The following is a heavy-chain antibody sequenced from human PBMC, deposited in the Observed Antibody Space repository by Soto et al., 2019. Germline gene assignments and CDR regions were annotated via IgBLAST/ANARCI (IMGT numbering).Heavy chain of an antibody. D-gene: IGHD1-1*01. CDR2: ISYDGSNK. J-gene: IGHJ4*02. V-gene: IGHV3-30*18. Sequence: PVGSLGLSCAASGFSFSRYGMHWVRQAPGKGLEWVAVISYDGSNKYYADSVKGRFTISRDNSKNTLYLQMNSLRAEDTAVYYWAKESPNVTKTEDWGQGTLVTV. CDR3: AKESPNVTKTED. CDR1: GFSFSRYG.